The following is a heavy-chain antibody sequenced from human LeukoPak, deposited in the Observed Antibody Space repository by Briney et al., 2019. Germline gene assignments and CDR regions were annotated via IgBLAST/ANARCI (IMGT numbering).Heavy chain of an antibody. CDR3: ASTEDYSYGSDYYYYMDV. CDR2: ISHSGST. Sequence: PSETLSLTCAVYGESFSGYYWSWIRQPPGKGLEWIGEISHSGSTNYNPSLKSRVTISVDTSKNQFSLKLSSVTAADTAVYYCASTEDYSYGSDYYYYMDVWGKGTTVTISS. V-gene: IGHV4-34*01. J-gene: IGHJ6*03. CDR1: GESFSGYY. D-gene: IGHD5-18*01.